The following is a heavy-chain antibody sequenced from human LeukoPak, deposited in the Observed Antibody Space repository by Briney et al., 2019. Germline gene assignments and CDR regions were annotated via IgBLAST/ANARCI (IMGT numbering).Heavy chain of an antibody. D-gene: IGHD3-10*01. J-gene: IGHJ4*02. CDR2: MNLNSGNT. CDR1: GYTFTSYD. Sequence: VAVTVSCKASGYTFTSYDIHWVRQATGQGREWMGWMNLNSGNTGYAQKFQGRVTMTRNTSRSTAYMELSSLRSEDTAVYYCARPHTMVRGVMPLGYWGQGTLVSVS. CDR3: ARPHTMVRGVMPLGY. V-gene: IGHV1-8*01.